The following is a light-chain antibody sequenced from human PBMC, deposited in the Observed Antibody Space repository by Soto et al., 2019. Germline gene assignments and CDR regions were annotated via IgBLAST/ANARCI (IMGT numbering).Light chain of an antibody. V-gene: IGKV3-20*01. CDR1: HSVTSNY. Sequence: EIVLTQSPGTLSLSPGERAALSCRASHSVTSNYLAWYQQKPGQAPSLLIYDASSRATGIPDRFSGSGSGTEFTLTISRLEPEDFAVYDCQQYGSSITFGQGTRLEIK. CDR3: QQYGSSIT. J-gene: IGKJ5*01. CDR2: DAS.